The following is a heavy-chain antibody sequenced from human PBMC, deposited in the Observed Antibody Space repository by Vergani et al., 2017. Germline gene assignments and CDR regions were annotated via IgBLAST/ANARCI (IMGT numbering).Heavy chain of an antibody. D-gene: IGHD1-7*01. CDR1: GFTFSSYS. J-gene: IGHJ4*02. CDR2: ISSSSSYI. CDR3: ARVAWNYGFPQNEEYYFDY. Sequence: EVQLVESGGGLVKPGGSLRLSCAASGFTFSSYSMNWVRQAPGKGLEWVSSISSSSSYIYYADSVKGRFTISRDNAKNSLYLQMNSLRAEDTAVYYCARVAWNYGFPQNEEYYFDYWGQGTLVTVSS. V-gene: IGHV3-21*01.